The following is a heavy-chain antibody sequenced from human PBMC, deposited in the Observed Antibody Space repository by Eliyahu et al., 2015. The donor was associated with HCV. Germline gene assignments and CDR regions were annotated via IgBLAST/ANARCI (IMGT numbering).Heavy chain of an antibody. CDR2: ISSSSSTI. V-gene: IGHV3-48*02. Sequence: EVQLVESGGGLVQXGGSLXXSCAASGFTFSSYSMXWVRQAPGKGLEWVSYISSSSSTIYYADSVKGRFTISRDNAKNSLYLQMNSLRDEDTAVYYCAGEGKWELLLLKYWGQGXLVTVSS. D-gene: IGHD1-26*01. CDR3: AGEGKWELLLLKY. CDR1: GFTFSSYS. J-gene: IGHJ4*02.